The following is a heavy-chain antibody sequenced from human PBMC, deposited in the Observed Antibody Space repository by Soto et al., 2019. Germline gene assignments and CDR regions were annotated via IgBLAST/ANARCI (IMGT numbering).Heavy chain of an antibody. CDR2: IIPIFGTA. Sequence: QVQLVQSGAEVTKHGSSVKVSCKASGGTFSSYAISWVRQAPGQGLEWMGGIIPIFGTANYAQKFQGRVTITADESTSTAYMELSSLRSEDTAVYYCARVQWYSSGWYEGWFDPWGQGTLVTVSS. D-gene: IGHD6-19*01. V-gene: IGHV1-69*01. CDR1: GGTFSSYA. J-gene: IGHJ5*02. CDR3: ARVQWYSSGWYEGWFDP.